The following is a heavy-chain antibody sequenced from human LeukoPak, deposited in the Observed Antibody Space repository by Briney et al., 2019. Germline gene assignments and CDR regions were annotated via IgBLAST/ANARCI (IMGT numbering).Heavy chain of an antibody. Sequence: SQTLSLTCTVSGGSISSGDYYWSWIRQPPGKGLEWIGYIYYSGSTYYNPSLKSRVTISVDTSKNQFFLKLSSVTAADTAVYYCARWVVWDILTGSYYYYGMDVWGQGTTVTVSS. CDR1: GGSISSGDYY. V-gene: IGHV4-30-4*01. D-gene: IGHD3-9*01. CDR2: IYYSGST. CDR3: ARWVVWDILTGSYYYYGMDV. J-gene: IGHJ6*02.